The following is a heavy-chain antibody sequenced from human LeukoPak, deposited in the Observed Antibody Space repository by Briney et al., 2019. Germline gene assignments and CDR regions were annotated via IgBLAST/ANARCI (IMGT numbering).Heavy chain of an antibody. J-gene: IGHJ6*03. D-gene: IGHD6-13*01. V-gene: IGHV1-18*01. CDR1: GYTFITYG. CDR2: ISTYNGNT. Sequence: ASVKVSCKASGYTFITYGISGVRQAPGQGLEWMGWISTYNGNTKYAQKLQGRVTMTTDTSTSTAYMELRSLRSDDTAVYYCARDGAAAGLYYYYYMDVWGKGTTVTVSS. CDR3: ARDGAAAGLYYYYYMDV.